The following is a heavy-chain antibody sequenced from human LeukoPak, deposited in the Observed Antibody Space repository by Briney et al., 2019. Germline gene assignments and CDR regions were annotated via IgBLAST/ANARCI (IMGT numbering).Heavy chain of an antibody. J-gene: IGHJ4*02. V-gene: IGHV3-30-3*01. D-gene: IGHD2-15*01. Sequence: PGGSLRLSCAASGFTFNSYAVHWVRQAPGKGLEWVAVISDDGSINFYAASVKGRFTISRDNSKNTLYLQMNSLSAEDTALYFCARDRRYCSGGSCYFDYFFDYWGQGTLVTVSS. CDR2: ISDDGSIN. CDR1: GFTFNSYA. CDR3: ARDRRYCSGGSCYFDYFFDY.